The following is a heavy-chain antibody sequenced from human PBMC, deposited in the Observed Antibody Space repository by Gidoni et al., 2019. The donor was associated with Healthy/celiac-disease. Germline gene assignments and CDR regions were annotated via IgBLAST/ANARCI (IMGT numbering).Heavy chain of an antibody. J-gene: IGHJ3*02. D-gene: IGHD2-21*02. Sequence: QVQLQESGPGLVKPSETLSLTCTVSGGSVSSGSYYWSWIRQPPGKGLEWIGYIYYSGSTNYNPSLKSRVTISVDTSKNQFSLKLSSVTAADTAVYYGARDLGVTSNDAFDIWGQGTMVTVSS. CDR3: ARDLGVTSNDAFDI. CDR2: IYYSGST. V-gene: IGHV4-61*01. CDR1: GGSVSSGSYY.